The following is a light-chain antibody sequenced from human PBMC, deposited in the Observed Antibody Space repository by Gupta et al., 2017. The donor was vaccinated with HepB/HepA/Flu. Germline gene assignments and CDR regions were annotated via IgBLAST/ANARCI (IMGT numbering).Light chain of an antibody. CDR2: GAS. CDR1: HSISAY. Sequence: DIQMTQSPSSLSASVGDRVTITCRASHSISAYLNWYQQKPGRAPRLLIYGASNLQAGVPSRFSGSGSGTAFTLTISRLQPEDVATFYCQQSDSIPYTFGQGSKVEI. V-gene: IGKV1-39*01. CDR3: QQSDSIPYT. J-gene: IGKJ2*01.